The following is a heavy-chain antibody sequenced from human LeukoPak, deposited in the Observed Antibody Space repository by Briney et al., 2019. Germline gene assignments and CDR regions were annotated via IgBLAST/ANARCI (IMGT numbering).Heavy chain of an antibody. CDR1: GGSISSSSYY. Sequence: SETLSLTCTVSGGSISSSSYYWGWLRQPPGKGLEWLGSIYYSGSTYYNPSLKSRVTISVDTSKNQFSLKVSSVTAADTAVYYCARDSRSAIVAVGIDYWGQGTLVTVSS. CDR2: IYYSGST. CDR3: ARDSRSAIVAVGIDY. V-gene: IGHV4-39*07. D-gene: IGHD6-13*01. J-gene: IGHJ4*02.